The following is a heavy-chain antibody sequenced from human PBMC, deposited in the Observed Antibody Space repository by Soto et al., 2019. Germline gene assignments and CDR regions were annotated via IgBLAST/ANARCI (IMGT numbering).Heavy chain of an antibody. CDR1: GYTFTGYY. V-gene: IGHV1-2*04. D-gene: IGHD3-16*01. CDR3: ARDPPPRTMGYYYYGMDV. J-gene: IGHJ6*02. Sequence: ASVKVSCKASGYTFTGYYMHWVRQAPGQGLEWMGWINPNSGGTNYAQKFQGWVTMTRDTSISTAYMELSRLRSDDAAVYYCARDPPPRTMGYYYYGMDVWGQGTTVTVSS. CDR2: INPNSGGT.